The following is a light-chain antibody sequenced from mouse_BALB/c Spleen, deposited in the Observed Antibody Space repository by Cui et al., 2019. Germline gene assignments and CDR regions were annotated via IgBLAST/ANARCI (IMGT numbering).Light chain of an antibody. Sequence: DIQMTQTTSSLYASLGDRVVISCRASEDISTYLTWYQQEPDGTVKLLINYTSGLHSGGPTRFSGRGYGADYSLTISNLEPEDIATYYCLQYSKLPFTFGSRTKLEIK. CDR3: LQYSKLPFT. CDR1: EDISTY. J-gene: IGKJ4*01. CDR2: YTS. V-gene: IGKV10-95*01.